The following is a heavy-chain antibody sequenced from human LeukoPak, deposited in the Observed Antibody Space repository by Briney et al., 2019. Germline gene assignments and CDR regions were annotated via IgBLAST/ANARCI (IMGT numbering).Heavy chain of an antibody. Sequence: SETLSLTCTVSGGSISSYYWSWIRQPPGKGLEWIGSIYHSGSTYYNPSLKSRVTISVDTSKNQFSLKLSSVTAADTAVYYCARQKGELIVVVPAAPDYWGQGTLVTVSS. J-gene: IGHJ4*02. V-gene: IGHV4-59*08. CDR1: GGSISSYY. CDR2: IYHSGST. CDR3: ARQKGELIVVVPAAPDY. D-gene: IGHD2-2*01.